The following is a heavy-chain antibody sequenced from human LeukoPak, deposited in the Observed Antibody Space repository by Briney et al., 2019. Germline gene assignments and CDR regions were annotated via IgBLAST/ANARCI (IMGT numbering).Heavy chain of an antibody. V-gene: IGHV4-34*01. CDR3: ARESIAAAGTPPDY. D-gene: IGHD6-13*01. CDR2: INHSGST. Sequence: SSETLSLTCAVYGGSFSGYYWSWIRQPPGKGLEWIGEINHSGSTNYNPSLKSRVTISADTSKNQFSLKLSSVTAADTAVYYCARESIAAAGTPPDYWGQGTLVTVSS. J-gene: IGHJ4*02. CDR1: GGSFSGYY.